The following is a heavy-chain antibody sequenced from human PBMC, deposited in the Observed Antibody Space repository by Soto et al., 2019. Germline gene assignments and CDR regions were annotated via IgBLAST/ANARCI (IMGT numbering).Heavy chain of an antibody. CDR1: GGTFSSYT. CDR2: IIPIFGNI. D-gene: IGHD5-18*01. Sequence: QVQLVQSGAEVKMPGSSVKVSCKASGGTFSSYTISWVRQAPGRGLEWLGGIIPIFGNIDYAQKFQGRVRITAYESKNTGYLDGRSLRSEDTAIYYCARGPNTGQAIRFDPWGHGTLVTVSS. J-gene: IGHJ5*02. V-gene: IGHV1-69*01. CDR3: ARGPNTGQAIRFDP.